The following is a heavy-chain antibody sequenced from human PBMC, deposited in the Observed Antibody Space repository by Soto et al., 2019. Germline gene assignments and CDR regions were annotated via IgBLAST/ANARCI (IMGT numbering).Heavy chain of an antibody. V-gene: IGHV6-1*01. Sequence: SQTLSLTCAISGDSVSSNSAAWNWIRQSPSRGLEWLGRTYYRSKWYNDYAVSVKSRITINPDTSKNQFSLQLNSVTPEDTAVYYCVRDGTNWNYDLFDPCGQGSLVTVSS. J-gene: IGHJ5*02. CDR1: GDSVSSNSAA. CDR2: TYYRSKWYN. D-gene: IGHD1-7*01. CDR3: VRDGTNWNYDLFDP.